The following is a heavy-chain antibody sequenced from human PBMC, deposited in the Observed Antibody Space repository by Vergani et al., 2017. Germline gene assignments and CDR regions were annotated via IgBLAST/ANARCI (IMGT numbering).Heavy chain of an antibody. CDR1: GFTFSSYG. J-gene: IGHJ4*02. Sequence: QVQLVESGGGVVQPGRSLRLSCAASGFTFSSYGMHWVRQAPGKGLEWVAVIWYDGSNKYYADSVKGRFTISRDNSKNTLYLQMNSLRAEDTAVYYCARESAAETGYYFDYWGQGTLVTVSS. CDR3: ARESAAETGYYFDY. D-gene: IGHD6-13*01. V-gene: IGHV3-33*01. CDR2: IWYDGSNK.